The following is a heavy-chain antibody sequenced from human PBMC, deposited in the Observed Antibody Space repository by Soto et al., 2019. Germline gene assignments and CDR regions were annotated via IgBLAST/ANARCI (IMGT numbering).Heavy chain of an antibody. CDR1: GFTFSSYA. CDR2: ISGSGGST. D-gene: IGHD3-10*01. CDR3: ANYYGSGSYYPRFDY. Sequence: GGALRLSCAASGFTFSSYAMRWGRQAPVKGLEWVSAISGSGGSTYYADSVKGRFTISRDNSKNTLYLQMNSLRAEDTAVYYCANYYGSGSYYPRFDYWGQGTPVTVSS. V-gene: IGHV3-23*01. J-gene: IGHJ4*02.